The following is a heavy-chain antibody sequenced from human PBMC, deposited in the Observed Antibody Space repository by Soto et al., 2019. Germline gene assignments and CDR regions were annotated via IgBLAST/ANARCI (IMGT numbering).Heavy chain of an antibody. CDR2: ISGSGGST. Sequence: LRLSCAASGFTFSSYAMSWVRQAPGKGLEWVSAISGSGGSTYYADSVKGRFTISRDNSKNTLYLQMNSLRAEDTAVYYCAKAKDYDFWSGSYYFDYWGQGTLVTVSS. V-gene: IGHV3-23*01. CDR3: AKAKDYDFWSGSYYFDY. CDR1: GFTFSSYA. J-gene: IGHJ4*02. D-gene: IGHD3-3*01.